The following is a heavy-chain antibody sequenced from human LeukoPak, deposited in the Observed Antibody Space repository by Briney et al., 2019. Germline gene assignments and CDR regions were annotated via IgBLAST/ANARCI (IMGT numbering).Heavy chain of an antibody. Sequence: GGSVKVSCKASGGTFSSYAISWVRQAPGQGLEWVGMINPNGGGTSSAQKFQGRVTMTRDTSTSTVYMDLSSLRSEDTAVYYCARGDYWGQGTLVTVSS. J-gene: IGHJ4*02. CDR1: GGTFSSYA. CDR2: INPNGGGT. CDR3: ARGDY. V-gene: IGHV1-46*01.